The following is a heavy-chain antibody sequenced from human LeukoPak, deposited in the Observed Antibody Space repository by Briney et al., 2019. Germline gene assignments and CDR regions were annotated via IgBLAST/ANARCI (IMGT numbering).Heavy chain of an antibody. CDR2: ISAYNGNT. CDR1: GYTFTNYG. CDR3: ARACFYYYDSSGYYTPCY. D-gene: IGHD3-22*01. J-gene: IGHJ4*02. V-gene: IGHV1-18*01. Sequence: ASVTVSCKASGYTFTNYGISWVRQAPGQGLEWMGWISAYNGNTNYAQKLQGRVTITADESTSTAYMELSSLRSEDTAVYYCARACFYYYDSSGYYTPCYWGQGTLVTVSS.